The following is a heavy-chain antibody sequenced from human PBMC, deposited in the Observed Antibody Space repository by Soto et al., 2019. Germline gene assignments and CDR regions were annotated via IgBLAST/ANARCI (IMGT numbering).Heavy chain of an antibody. CDR2: VSASGLNT. D-gene: IGHD1-1*01. CDR1: GFTFSTYA. V-gene: IGHV3-23*01. CDR3: AKVRPRRTSGYFFDY. J-gene: IGHJ4*02. Sequence: GGSLRLSCAASGFTFSTYAMAWVRQAPGKGLEWVSGVSASGLNTDYSDPVKVRFYISRDNSKNTVSLHMNSLRAEDTALYYCAKVRPRRTSGYFFDYGGRGSSVTGSA.